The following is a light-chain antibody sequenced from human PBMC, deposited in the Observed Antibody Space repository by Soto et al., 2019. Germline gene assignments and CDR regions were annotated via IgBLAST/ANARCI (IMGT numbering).Light chain of an antibody. CDR1: QSLVHSDGNTY. J-gene: IGKJ2*01. V-gene: IGKV2-30*02. CDR3: NQGTRWPHT. Sequence: DVVMTQSPLSLPVTLGQAATVSCRSTQSLVHSDGNTYLNWFQQRPGQSPRRLLHHVSKRGSGVPDRFSGSGSGTDFTLTISRVEAEDVRVYYCNQGTRWPHTCGQGTKLEIK. CDR2: HVS.